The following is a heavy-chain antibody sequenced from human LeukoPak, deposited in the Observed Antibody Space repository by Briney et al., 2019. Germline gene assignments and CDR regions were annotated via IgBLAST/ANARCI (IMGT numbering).Heavy chain of an antibody. CDR3: AKDLSLVTLAY. J-gene: IGHJ4*02. CDR2: ISSSGGST. V-gene: IGHV3-23*01. D-gene: IGHD3-9*01. CDR1: GFTFSTYA. Sequence: GGSLRLSCAASGFTFSTYAMSWVRQAPGKGLEWVSAISSSGGSTYYADSVKGRFTISRDNSKTTLYLQMNSLRAEDTAVYYCAKDLSLVTLAYWGQGTLVTVSS.